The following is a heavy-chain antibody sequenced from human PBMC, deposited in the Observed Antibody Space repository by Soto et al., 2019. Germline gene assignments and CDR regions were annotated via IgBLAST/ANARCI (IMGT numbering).Heavy chain of an antibody. V-gene: IGHV4-59*01. CDR3: ARQQLLPFYYALDV. Sequence: SETLSLTCTVSGGFISGYYWSWIRQSPGKGLEYIGYIYYRGSTNYNPSLKSRVTMPVDTSRNQFSLKVNSVTAADTAVYYCARQQLLPFYYALDVWGQGTTVTVSS. J-gene: IGHJ6*02. CDR2: IYYRGST. CDR1: GGFISGYY. D-gene: IGHD6-13*01.